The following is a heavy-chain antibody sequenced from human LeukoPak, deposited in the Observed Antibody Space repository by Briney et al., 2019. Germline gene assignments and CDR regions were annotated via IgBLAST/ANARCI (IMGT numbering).Heavy chain of an antibody. Sequence: SETLSLTCTVSGGSISSGSYYWSWIRQPAGKGLEWIGRIYTSGSTNHNPSLKSRVTISVDTSKNQFSLKLSSVTAADTAVYYCARADFWSGYLDYWGQGTLVTVSS. J-gene: IGHJ4*02. CDR2: IYTSGST. D-gene: IGHD3-3*01. CDR3: ARADFWSGYLDY. CDR1: GGSISSGSYY. V-gene: IGHV4-61*02.